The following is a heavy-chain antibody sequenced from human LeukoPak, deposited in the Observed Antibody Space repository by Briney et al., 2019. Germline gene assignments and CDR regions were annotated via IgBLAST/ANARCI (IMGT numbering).Heavy chain of an antibody. CDR2: ISYDGSDK. CDR1: GFTFSRYA. CDR3: ARVAGDILTGHKTGYYYAMDV. V-gene: IGHV3-30-3*01. Sequence: GGSLRLSCAVSGFTFSRYAMYWVRQAPGKGLEWVALISYDGSDKYYPGSVKGRFTISRDNSKNTLYLQMNSLRAEDTAVYYCARVAGDILTGHKTGYYYAMDVWGQGTTVTVSS. J-gene: IGHJ6*02. D-gene: IGHD3-9*01.